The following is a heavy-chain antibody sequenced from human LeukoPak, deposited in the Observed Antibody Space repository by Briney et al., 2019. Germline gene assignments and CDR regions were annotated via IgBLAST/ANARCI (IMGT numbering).Heavy chain of an antibody. CDR1: GYSFSSYY. J-gene: IGHJ4*02. CDR3: ARGGMAEDYFDY. CDR2: INPSGGST. D-gene: IGHD5-24*01. Sequence: ASVKVSCKASGYSFSSYYMDWVRQAPGQGLEWRGIINPSGGSTSYAQKFQGRVTMTRDTSTSTVYMELSSLRSEDTAVYYYARGGMAEDYFDYWGQGTLVTVSS. V-gene: IGHV1-46*01.